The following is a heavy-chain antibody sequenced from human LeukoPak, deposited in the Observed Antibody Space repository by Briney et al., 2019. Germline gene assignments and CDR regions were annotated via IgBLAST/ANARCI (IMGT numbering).Heavy chain of an antibody. CDR2: INAGNGNT. D-gene: IGHD1-26*01. Sequence: ASVKVSCKASGYTFTSYVIHWVRQAPGQRLEWMGWINAGNGNTKYSQEFQDRVTITRDTSASTVYMELSSLRSGDTAVYYCAKGRGWEASYYYYYMDVWGKGTTVTISS. J-gene: IGHJ6*03. CDR1: GYTFTSYV. CDR3: AKGRGWEASYYYYYMDV. V-gene: IGHV1-3*03.